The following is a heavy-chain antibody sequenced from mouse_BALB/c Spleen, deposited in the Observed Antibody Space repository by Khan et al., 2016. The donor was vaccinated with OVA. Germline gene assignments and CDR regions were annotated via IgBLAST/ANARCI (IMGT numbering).Heavy chain of an antibody. Sequence: IQLVQSGPDLVKPGASVKMSCKASGYSFTGYYMNWVKQSHGKSLECIGRVNPNTGNTNYNQKFRGKAILIVDTSSSTAYMELRSLTSEDSAVYYCARVYDFFAYWGEGTLVTVSA. D-gene: IGHD2-14*01. J-gene: IGHJ3*01. CDR1: GYSFTGYY. CDR3: ARVYDFFAY. CDR2: VNPNTGNT. V-gene: IGHV1-26*01.